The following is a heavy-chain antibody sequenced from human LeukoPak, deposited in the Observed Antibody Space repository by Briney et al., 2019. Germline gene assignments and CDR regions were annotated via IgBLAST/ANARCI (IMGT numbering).Heavy chain of an antibody. V-gene: IGHV3-7*05. CDR1: GFTFSSYW. Sequence: PGGSLRLSCAASGFTFSSYWMTWVRQAPGKGLEWVANIKQDGSEKYYVDPVKGRFTISRDNAKNSLYLQISSLRGEDTAVYYCARGGSSSSWYWFYWGQGTLVTVSS. CDR2: IKQDGSEK. D-gene: IGHD6-13*01. CDR3: ARGGSSSSWYWFY. J-gene: IGHJ4*02.